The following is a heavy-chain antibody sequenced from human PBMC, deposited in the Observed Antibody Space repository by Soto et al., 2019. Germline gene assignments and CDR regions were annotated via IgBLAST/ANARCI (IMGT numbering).Heavy chain of an antibody. CDR1: GGSISSYY. CDR2: IYYSGST. V-gene: IGHV4-59*08. J-gene: IGHJ4*02. Sequence: SETLSLTCTVSGGSISSYYWSWIRQPPGKGLEWIGYIYYSGSTNYNPSLKSRVTISVDTSKNQFSLKLSSVTAADTAVYYCARHPRRAHYFDYWGQGTLVTVSS. CDR3: ARHPRRAHYFDY.